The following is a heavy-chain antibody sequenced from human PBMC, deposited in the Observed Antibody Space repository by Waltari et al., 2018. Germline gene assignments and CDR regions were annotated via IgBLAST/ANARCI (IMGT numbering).Heavy chain of an antibody. CDR1: GGTFSSYA. Sequence: QVQLVQSGAEVKKPGSSVKVSCKASGGTFSSYAISWVGQAPGQGLEWMGGIIPILGIANYAQKFQGRVTITADESTSTAYMELSSLRSEDTAVYYCARSSGSYHGGAFDIWGQGTMVTVSS. CDR2: IIPILGIA. CDR3: ARSSGSYHGGAFDI. D-gene: IGHD1-26*01. J-gene: IGHJ3*02. V-gene: IGHV1-69*04.